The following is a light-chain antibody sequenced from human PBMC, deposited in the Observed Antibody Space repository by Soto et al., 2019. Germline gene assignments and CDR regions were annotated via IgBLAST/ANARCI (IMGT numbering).Light chain of an antibody. CDR1: QSVTYSY. V-gene: IGKV3D-20*01. J-gene: IGKJ1*01. CDR3: QQYYSTPRT. CDR2: SAS. Sequence: EIVLTQSPATLSLSPGERATLSCGASQSVTYSYLAWYQQKPGLAPRLLIYSASRRATGFPGRFSGSGSGTDFTLTISSLQAEDVAVYYCQQYYSTPRTFGQGTK.